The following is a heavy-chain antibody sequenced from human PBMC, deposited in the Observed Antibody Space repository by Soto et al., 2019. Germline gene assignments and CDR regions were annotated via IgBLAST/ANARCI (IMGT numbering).Heavy chain of an antibody. V-gene: IGHV4-31*03. J-gene: IGHJ4*02. CDR2: IYYSGST. CDR3: ARGEAAALSSIDY. CDR1: GGSISSGGYY. Sequence: SETLSLTCTVSGGSISSGGYYWSWIRQHPGKGLEWIGYIYYSGSTYYNPSLKSRVTISVDTSKNQFSLKLSSVTAADTAVYYCARGEAAALSSIDYWGQGTLVTVSS. D-gene: IGHD6-13*01.